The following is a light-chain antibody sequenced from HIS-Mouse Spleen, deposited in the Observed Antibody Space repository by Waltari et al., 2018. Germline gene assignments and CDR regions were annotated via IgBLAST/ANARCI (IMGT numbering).Light chain of an antibody. J-gene: IGLJ2*01. CDR3: YSTDSSGNHRV. V-gene: IGLV3-10*01. CDR1: ALPKKY. CDR2: EDS. Sequence: SYELTQPPSVSVSPGQTAWITCPGDALPKKYAYWYQQKSGQAPVLVIYEDSKRPSGIPERFSGSSSGTMATLTISGAQVEDEADYYCYSTDSSGNHRVFGGGTKLTVL.